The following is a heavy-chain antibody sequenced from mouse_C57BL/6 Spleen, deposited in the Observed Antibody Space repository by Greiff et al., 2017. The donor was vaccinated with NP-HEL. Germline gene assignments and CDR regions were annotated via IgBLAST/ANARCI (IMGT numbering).Heavy chain of an antibody. CDR1: GFTFSSYG. V-gene: IGHV5-6*01. CDR3: ATRLDY. Sequence: EVQLVESGGDLVKPGGSLKLSCAASGFTFSSYGMSWVRQTPDKRLEWVATISSGGSYTYYPDSVKGRFTISRDNAKNTLYLQMSSLKSEDTAMYYCATRLDYWGQGTTLTVSS. J-gene: IGHJ2*01. CDR2: ISSGGSYT.